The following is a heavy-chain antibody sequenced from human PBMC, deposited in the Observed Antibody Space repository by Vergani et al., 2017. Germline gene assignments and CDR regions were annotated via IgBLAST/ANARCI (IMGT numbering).Heavy chain of an antibody. J-gene: IGHJ3*01. CDR3: ARRSGGYYSGGKVHPLRTAFDV. CDR2: ISASGNA. Sequence: QVQLQASGPGRVKPSQTLSLTCPMSGGSISAGYYFWSWIRQPAGKGLEWLGHISASGNASHSPSLKTRVSMSVDTSKIQFSLTVTSVTAADTAIYFCARRSGGYYSGGKVHPLRTAFDVWGHGTVVTVSS. V-gene: IGHV4-61*02. D-gene: IGHD2-15*01. CDR1: GGSISAGYYF.